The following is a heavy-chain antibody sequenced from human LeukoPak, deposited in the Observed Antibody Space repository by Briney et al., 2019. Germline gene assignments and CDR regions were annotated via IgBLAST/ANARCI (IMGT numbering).Heavy chain of an antibody. CDR3: ARDSIVVAY. J-gene: IGHJ4*02. D-gene: IGHD3-22*01. V-gene: IGHV4-59*12. Sequence: SWIRQPPGKGLEWIGYIFYSGSTNYNPSLKSRVTISVDTSKNQFSLKLSSVTAADTAVYYCARDSIVVAYWGQGTLVTVSS. CDR2: IFYSGST.